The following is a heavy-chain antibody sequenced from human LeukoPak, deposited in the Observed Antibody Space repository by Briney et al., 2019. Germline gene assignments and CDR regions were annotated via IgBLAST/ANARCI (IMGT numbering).Heavy chain of an antibody. CDR2: IYYSGST. Sequence: PSQTLSLTCTVSGGSISSGGYCWSWIRQHPGKGLEWIGYIYYSGSTYYNPSLKSRVTISVDTSKNQFSLKLSSVTAADTAVYYCAGIAAAGVAILGYWGQGTLVTVSS. CDR3: AGIAAAGVAILGY. J-gene: IGHJ4*02. V-gene: IGHV4-31*03. D-gene: IGHD6-13*01. CDR1: GGSISSGGYC.